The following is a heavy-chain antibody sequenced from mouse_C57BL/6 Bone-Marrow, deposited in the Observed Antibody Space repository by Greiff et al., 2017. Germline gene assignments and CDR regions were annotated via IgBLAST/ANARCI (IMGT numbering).Heavy chain of an antibody. CDR1: GYTFTTYP. CDR2: FHPYNDDT. V-gene: IGHV1-47*01. CDR3: ARRTTVVPFDV. J-gene: IGHJ1*03. D-gene: IGHD1-1*01. Sequence: VHLVESGAELVKPGASVKMSCKASGYTFTTYPIEWMKQNHGKSLEWIGNFHPYNDDTKYNEKFKGKATLTLEKSSSTVYLELSRLTSDDSAVYYCARRTTVVPFDVWGTGTTVTVSS.